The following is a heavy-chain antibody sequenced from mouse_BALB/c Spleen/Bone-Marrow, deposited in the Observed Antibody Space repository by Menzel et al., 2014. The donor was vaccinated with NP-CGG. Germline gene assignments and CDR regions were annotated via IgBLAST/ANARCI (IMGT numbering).Heavy chain of an antibody. D-gene: IGHD2-1*01. CDR3: ARQGYYGKGDY. Sequence: EVQLQQSGGGLVQPGGSLKLSCAASGFDFSRYWMSWVRQAPGKGLEWIGEINPDSSTINYTPSLKDKFIISRDNAKNTLDRQMSKVRSEDTALYYWARQGYYGKGDYWGQGTTLTVSS. CDR2: INPDSSTI. CDR1: GFDFSRYW. J-gene: IGHJ2*01. V-gene: IGHV4-1*02.